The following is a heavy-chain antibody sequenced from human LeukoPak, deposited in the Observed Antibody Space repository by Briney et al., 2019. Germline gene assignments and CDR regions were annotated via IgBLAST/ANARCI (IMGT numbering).Heavy chain of an antibody. Sequence: GESLKISCKGSGYSFTSYWIGWVRQMPGKGLEWMGIIYPGDSDTRYSPSFQGQVTISADKSISTAYLQWSGLKASDTAMYYCARQVEGATSNFDYWGQGTLVTVSS. V-gene: IGHV5-51*01. D-gene: IGHD1-26*01. CDR2: IYPGDSDT. CDR1: GYSFTSYW. J-gene: IGHJ4*02. CDR3: ARQVEGATSNFDY.